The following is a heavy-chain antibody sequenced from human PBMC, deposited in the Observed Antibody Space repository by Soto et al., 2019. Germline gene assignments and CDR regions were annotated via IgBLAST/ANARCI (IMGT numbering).Heavy chain of an antibody. D-gene: IGHD3-16*01. CDR2: VYYDGST. V-gene: IGHV4-59*01. CDR1: GDSINYY. Sequence: QVQLQESGPGLVKPSETLSLTCTVSGDSINYYWSWIRQPPGKGLEWIGYVYYDGSTNYNPSLESRVTMSIDTSKNQFSLKLSSVIAADTAVYYCVSYDRQSVRYALDYWGQGTLVTVSS. J-gene: IGHJ4*02. CDR3: VSYDRQSVRYALDY.